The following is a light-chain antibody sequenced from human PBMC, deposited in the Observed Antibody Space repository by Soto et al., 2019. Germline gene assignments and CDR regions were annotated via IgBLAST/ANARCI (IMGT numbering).Light chain of an antibody. Sequence: QSVLTQPPSVSTTPGQKVTISCSRSYSNIGNNYVSWYQQLPGTAPRLLIYDNNQRPSGIPDRFSGSKSGTSATLGITGLQTGDEADYYCGTWDSSLSAGVFGGGTKLTVL. CDR3: GTWDSSLSAGV. CDR1: YSNIGNNY. CDR2: DNN. J-gene: IGLJ2*01. V-gene: IGLV1-51*01.